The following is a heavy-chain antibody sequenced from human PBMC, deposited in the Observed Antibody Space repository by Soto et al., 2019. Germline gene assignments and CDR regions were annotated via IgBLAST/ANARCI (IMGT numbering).Heavy chain of an antibody. D-gene: IGHD3-3*01. CDR1: GFTFSSYA. Sequence: GGSLRLSCAASGFTFSSYAMHWVRQAPGKGLEWVAVISYDGSNKYYADSVKGRFTISRDNSKNTLYLQMNSLRAEDTAVYYCARDRRRITIFGVVTPRYYYYYGMDVWGQGTTVT. CDR3: ARDRRRITIFGVVTPRYYYYYGMDV. V-gene: IGHV3-30-3*01. CDR2: ISYDGSNK. J-gene: IGHJ6*02.